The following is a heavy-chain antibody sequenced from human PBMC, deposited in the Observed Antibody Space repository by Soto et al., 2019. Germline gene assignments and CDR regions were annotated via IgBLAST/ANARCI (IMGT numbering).Heavy chain of an antibody. J-gene: IGHJ4*02. CDR1: GYTFTSYY. V-gene: IGHV1-18*04. CDR2: ISAYNGNT. D-gene: IGHD3-10*01. Sequence: ASVKVSCKASGYTFTSYYMHWVRQAPGQGLEWMGWISAYNGNTNYAQKLQGRVTMTTDTSTSTAYMELRSLRSDDTAVYYCARIGYYGYFSGVPYWGQGTLVTVSS. CDR3: ARIGYYGYFSGVPY.